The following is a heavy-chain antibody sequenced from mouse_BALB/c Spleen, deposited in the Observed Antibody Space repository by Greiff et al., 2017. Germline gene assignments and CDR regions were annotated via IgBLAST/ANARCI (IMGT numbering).Heavy chain of an antibody. D-gene: IGHD2-3*01. CDR1: GFSLTSYG. CDR2: IWGDGST. V-gene: IGHV2-3*01. J-gene: IGHJ3*01. Sequence: VKLVESGPGLVAPSQSLSITCTVSGFSLTSYGVSWVRQPPGKGLEWLGVIWGDGSTNYHSALISRLSISKDNSKSQVFLKLNSLQTDDTATYYCAKGYDGYYGSWFAYWGQGTLVTVSA. CDR3: AKGYDGYYGSWFAY.